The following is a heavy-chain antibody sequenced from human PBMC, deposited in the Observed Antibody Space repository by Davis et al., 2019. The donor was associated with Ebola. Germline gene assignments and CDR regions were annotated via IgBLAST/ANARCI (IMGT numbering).Heavy chain of an antibody. V-gene: IGHV2-26*01. D-gene: IGHD4-17*01. CDR3: AHRSPQGVTRKYYFDY. J-gene: IGHJ4*02. Sequence: SGPTLVKPTETLTLTCTVSGFSLSNARMGVSWIRQPPGKALEWLAHIFSNDEKSYSPSLKSRLTITKDTSKNQVVLTMTNMDPVDTATYYCAHRSPQGVTRKYYFDYWGQGTLVTVSS. CDR2: IFSNDEK. CDR1: GFSLSNARMG.